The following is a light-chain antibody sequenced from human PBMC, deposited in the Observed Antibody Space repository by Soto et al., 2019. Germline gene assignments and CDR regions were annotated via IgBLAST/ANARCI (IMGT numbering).Light chain of an antibody. Sequence: QSVLTQPASVSGSPGQSITISCTGTSSDVGSYNLVSWYQQHPGKAPKLMIYEDNKRPSGVSNRFFGSKSGNTASLTISGLQAEDEADYFCCSYARGSTLVFGGGTKVTVL. J-gene: IGLJ3*02. CDR1: SSDVGSYNL. CDR3: CSYARGSTLV. CDR2: EDN. V-gene: IGLV2-23*01.